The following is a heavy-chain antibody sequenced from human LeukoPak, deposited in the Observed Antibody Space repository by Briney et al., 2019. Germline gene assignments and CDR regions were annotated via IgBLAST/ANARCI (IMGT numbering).Heavy chain of an antibody. Sequence: PGGSLRLSCAASGFTFSSYGMHWVRQAPGKGLEWVAFIRHDGSNKYYADSVKGRFTISRDNSKNTLYLQMNSLRAEDTAVYYCAKEPMGDAFDIWGQGTMVTVSS. D-gene: IGHD5-24*01. CDR2: IRHDGSNK. CDR3: AKEPMGDAFDI. V-gene: IGHV3-30*02. J-gene: IGHJ3*02. CDR1: GFTFSSYG.